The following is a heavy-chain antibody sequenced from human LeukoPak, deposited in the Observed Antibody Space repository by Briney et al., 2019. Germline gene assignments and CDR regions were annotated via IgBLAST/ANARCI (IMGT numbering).Heavy chain of an antibody. Sequence: GGSLRLSCAASGFTFNNYGMHWVRQAPGKGLEWVAFIRYNGNNQYYADSVKGRFTISRDNSKNTLYLQMNSLKGDDTAVYYCARDGDTSGYSDWGQGTPVTVSS. D-gene: IGHD3-22*01. CDR3: ARDGDTSGYSD. CDR2: IRYNGNNQ. V-gene: IGHV3-30*02. J-gene: IGHJ4*02. CDR1: GFTFNNYG.